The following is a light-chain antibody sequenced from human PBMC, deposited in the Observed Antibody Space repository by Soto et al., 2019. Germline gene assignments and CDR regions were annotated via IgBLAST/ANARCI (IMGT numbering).Light chain of an antibody. Sequence: GDRVTITCRASQSIRYYLAWYQQMPGKAPKLLIYGASSLQSGVPSRFSGSGSGTEFTLTISSLQPDDFATYYCQQYTTYPYTFGQGTK. CDR2: GAS. CDR3: QQYTTYPYT. J-gene: IGKJ2*01. CDR1: QSIRYY. V-gene: IGKV1-5*01.